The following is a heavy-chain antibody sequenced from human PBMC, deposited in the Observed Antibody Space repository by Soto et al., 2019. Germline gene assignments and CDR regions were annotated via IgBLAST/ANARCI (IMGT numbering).Heavy chain of an antibody. Sequence: WGSRRRSCAASGCTFTSYGRYCFRQAPGKGLEWVAVISCDGSNRYDAYSVKGRFTISRGSSGCRLYRQRNSLRAEDTAVYYGAPDGVSIFGVVIHDAFDIWGQGTMVTVSS. CDR1: GCTFTSYG. D-gene: IGHD3-3*01. CDR3: APDGVSIFGVVIHDAFDI. CDR2: ISCDGSNR. V-gene: IGHV3-30*03. J-gene: IGHJ3*02.